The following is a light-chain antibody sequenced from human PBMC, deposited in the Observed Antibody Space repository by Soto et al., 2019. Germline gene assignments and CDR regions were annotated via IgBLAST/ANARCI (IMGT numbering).Light chain of an antibody. CDR3: SSYAGSNKVV. CDR1: SSDVGGYNY. J-gene: IGLJ2*01. V-gene: IGLV2-8*01. Sequence: QSALTQPPSASGSPGQSVTISYTGTSSDVGGYNYVSWYQQHPGKAPKLTIYEVSKRPSGVPDRFSGSKSGNTASLTVSGLQAEDEADYYCSSYAGSNKVVFGGGTKLTVL. CDR2: EVS.